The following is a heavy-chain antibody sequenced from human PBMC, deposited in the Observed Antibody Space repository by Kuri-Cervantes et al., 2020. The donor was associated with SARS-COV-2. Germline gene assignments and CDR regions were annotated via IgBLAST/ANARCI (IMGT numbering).Heavy chain of an antibody. CDR3: ARARTTSYYDFWSGYYFHYYYGMDV. V-gene: IGHV3-23*01. J-gene: IGHJ6*02. Sequence: GESLKISCAASGFTFSSYAMSWVRQAPGKGLEWVSAISGSGGSTYYADSVKGRFTISRDNSKNTLYLQMNSLRAEDTAVYYCARARTTSYYDFWSGYYFHYYYGMDVWGQGTTVTVSS. CDR1: GFTFSSYA. D-gene: IGHD3-3*01. CDR2: ISGSGGST.